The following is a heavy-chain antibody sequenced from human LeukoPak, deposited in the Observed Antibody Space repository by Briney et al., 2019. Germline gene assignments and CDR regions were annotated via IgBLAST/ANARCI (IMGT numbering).Heavy chain of an antibody. Sequence: GGSLRLSCAASGFTFSSYSMSWVRQAPGKGLEWVSPISSRSGYIYYADSVKGRFTISRDNAKNSLYLQMNTLRAEDTAVYYCASFDSSGWHYFDYWGQGTLVTVSA. CDR3: ASFDSSGWHYFDY. V-gene: IGHV3-21*01. CDR2: ISSRSGYI. D-gene: IGHD6-19*01. CDR1: GFTFSSYS. J-gene: IGHJ4*02.